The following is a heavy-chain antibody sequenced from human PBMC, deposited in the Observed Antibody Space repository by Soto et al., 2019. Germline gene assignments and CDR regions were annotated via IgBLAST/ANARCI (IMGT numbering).Heavy chain of an antibody. V-gene: IGHV3-21*01. J-gene: IGHJ6*02. Sequence: EVQLVESGGGLVKPGGSVRLSCVASGLMYSSYSMSWVRQAPGKGLEWVAFISLSGSQINYAASVEGRFTISRDNAKNALYLQMHTVRVEDTEISYCARVISCGGGTCSSVHQYYGRDVWGPGTAFTVSS. CDR1: GLMYSSYS. CDR2: ISLSGSQI. CDR3: ARVISCGGGTCSSVHQYYGRDV. D-gene: IGHD2-21*01.